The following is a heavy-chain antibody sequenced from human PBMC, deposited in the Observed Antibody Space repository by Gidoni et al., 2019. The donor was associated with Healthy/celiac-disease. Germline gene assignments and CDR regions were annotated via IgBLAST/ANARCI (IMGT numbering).Heavy chain of an antibody. J-gene: IGHJ6*02. CDR3: ARALSSGYGLLQYYYCYGMDV. CDR2: IYYSGST. D-gene: IGHD5-12*01. Sequence: QVQLQESGPGLVKPSQTLSLTCTVSGGSISSGDYYWSWIRQPPGKGLEWIGYIYYSGSTYYNPSLKGRVTISVDTSKNQFSLKLSSVTAADTAMYYCARALSSGYGLLQYYYCYGMDVWGQGTTVTVSS. V-gene: IGHV4-30-4*01. CDR1: GGSISSGDYY.